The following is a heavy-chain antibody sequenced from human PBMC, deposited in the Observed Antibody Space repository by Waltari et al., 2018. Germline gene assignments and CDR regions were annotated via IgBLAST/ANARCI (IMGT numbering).Heavy chain of an antibody. J-gene: IGHJ3*02. CDR3: ARGFVVLLATDAFDI. CDR1: GDSISSGDYY. CDR2: IYYGGSA. Sequence: GDSISSGDYYWSWIRQPPGKGLEWIGYIYYGGSAYYNPSLKSRVSISVDTSKNQFSLKLSSVTAADTAVYYCARGFVVLLATDAFDIWGQGTMVTVSS. D-gene: IGHD2-21*01. V-gene: IGHV4-30-4*08.